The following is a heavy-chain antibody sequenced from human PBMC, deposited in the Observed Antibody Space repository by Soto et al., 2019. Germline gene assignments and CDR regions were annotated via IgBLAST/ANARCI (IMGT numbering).Heavy chain of an antibody. CDR2: ILYDGSKK. CDR3: AKRSVFDI. J-gene: IGHJ3*02. V-gene: IGHV3-30*18. Sequence: GGSLRLSCAASGFTFSSYGMHWVRQAPGKGLEWVAVILYDGSKKYYADSMKGRFTISRDNSKNTLFLQMNSLRVEDTAVYYCAKRSVFDIWGQGTMVTVSS. CDR1: GFTFSSYG.